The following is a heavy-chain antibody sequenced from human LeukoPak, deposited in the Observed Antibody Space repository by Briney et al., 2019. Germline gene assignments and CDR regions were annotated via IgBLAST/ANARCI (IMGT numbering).Heavy chain of an antibody. D-gene: IGHD3-10*01. J-gene: IGHJ4*01. Sequence: GGSLRLSCEASGFTFSTYSMNWVRQAPWKGLEWVSHISSGSGTTFYADSMKGRFTISRDNAKNSLYLQMNSLRAEDTALYYCATYGSGSGTFFDSWGQGTLVTVSS. CDR1: GFTFSTYS. V-gene: IGHV3-48*04. CDR3: ATYGSGSGTFFDS. CDR2: ISSGSGTT.